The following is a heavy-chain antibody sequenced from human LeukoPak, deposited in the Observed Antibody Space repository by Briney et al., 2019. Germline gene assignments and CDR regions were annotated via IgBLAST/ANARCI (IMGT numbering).Heavy chain of an antibody. J-gene: IGHJ4*02. Sequence: SETLSLTCTVSGGSISSSSYYWGWIRQPPGKGLEWIGSIYYSGSTYYNPSLKSRVTISVDTSKNQFSLKLSSVTAADTAVYYCARSTTAAADPFDYWGQGTLVTVSS. CDR2: IYYSGST. CDR3: ARSTTAAADPFDY. V-gene: IGHV4-39*07. D-gene: IGHD6-13*01. CDR1: GGSISSSSYY.